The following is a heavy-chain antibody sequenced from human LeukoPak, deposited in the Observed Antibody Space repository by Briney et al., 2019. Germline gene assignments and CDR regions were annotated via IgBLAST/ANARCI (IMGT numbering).Heavy chain of an antibody. CDR1: GFTFSNAW. V-gene: IGHV3-15*01. J-gene: IGHJ4*02. CDR3: TTYYYGSGSYYIPWFDY. D-gene: IGHD3-10*01. Sequence: GGSLRLSCAASGFTFSNAWMSWVRQAPGKGLEWVGRIKSKTDGGTTDYAAPVKGRFTISRDDSKNTLYLQMNSLKTEDTAVYYCTTYYYGSGSYYIPWFDYWGQGTLVTVSS. CDR2: IKSKTDGGTT.